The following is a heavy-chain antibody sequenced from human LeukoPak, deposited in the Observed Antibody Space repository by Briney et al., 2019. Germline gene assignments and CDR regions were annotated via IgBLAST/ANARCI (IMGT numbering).Heavy chain of an antibody. J-gene: IGHJ4*02. Sequence: GGSRRPSCATSGCTFSRYAMHWVRQAPGKGLEWVAVIWNDGSDKYYGDSVKGRFTISRDNAKKTVYLQMNSLRVEETAVYYCARDAQRGFDYSNCLESWGQGALVTVSS. CDR3: ARDAQRGFDYSNCLES. CDR2: IWNDGSDK. D-gene: IGHD4-11*01. V-gene: IGHV3-33*01. CDR1: GCTFSRYA.